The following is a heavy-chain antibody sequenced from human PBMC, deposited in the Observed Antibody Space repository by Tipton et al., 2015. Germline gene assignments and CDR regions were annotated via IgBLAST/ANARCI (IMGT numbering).Heavy chain of an antibody. CDR2: IDFRGST. CDR1: GGSIDSYY. J-gene: IGHJ3*02. Sequence: TLSLTCSVSGGSIDSYYWSWIRQPPGMRLEWIGYIDFRGSTEYNPSLKSRVSISVDTSKNQFSLQLNSVTPEDTAVYYCARGRNNAFDIWGQGTLVTVSS. CDR3: ARGRNNAFDI. V-gene: IGHV4-59*12.